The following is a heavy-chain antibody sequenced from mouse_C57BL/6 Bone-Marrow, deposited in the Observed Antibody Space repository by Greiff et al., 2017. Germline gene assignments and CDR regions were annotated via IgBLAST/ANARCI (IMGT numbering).Heavy chain of an antibody. J-gene: IGHJ4*01. V-gene: IGHV5-12*01. CDR3: ARDYYDYAMDY. CDR1: GFTFSDYY. D-gene: IGHD1-1*01. CDR2: ISNGGGST. Sequence: EVKLMESGGGLVQPGGSLKLSCAASGFTFSDYYMYWVRQTPEKRLEWVAYISNGGGSTYYPDTVKGRFTISRDNAKNTLYLQMSRLKSEDTAMYYCARDYYDYAMDYWGQGTSVTVSS.